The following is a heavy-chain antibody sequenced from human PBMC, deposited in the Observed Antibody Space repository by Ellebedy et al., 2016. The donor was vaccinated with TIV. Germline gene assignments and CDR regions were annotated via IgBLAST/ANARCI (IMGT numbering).Heavy chain of an antibody. J-gene: IGHJ6*02. D-gene: IGHD6-19*01. V-gene: IGHV3-20*03. CDR2: INWNGGST. CDR3: AKAATQTEQWLADYYYYYGMDV. CDR1: GFTFDDYG. Sequence: GGSLRLSXAASGFTFDDYGMSWVRQAPGKGLEWVSGINWNGGSTGYADSVKGRFTISRDNAKNSLYLQMNSLRAEDTALYYCAKAATQTEQWLADYYYYYGMDVWGQGTTVTVSS.